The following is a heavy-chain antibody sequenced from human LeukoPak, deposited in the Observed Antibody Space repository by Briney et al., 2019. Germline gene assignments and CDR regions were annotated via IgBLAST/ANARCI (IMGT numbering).Heavy chain of an antibody. Sequence: SETLSLTCAVYGGSFSGYYWSWIRQPPGKGLEWIGEINHSGSTNYNPSLKSRVTISVDTSKNQFSLKLSSVTAADTAVYYCARLAVAATIVPESSSGHGTPVT. CDR2: INHSGST. D-gene: IGHD6-19*01. CDR1: GGSFSGYY. V-gene: IGHV4-34*01. CDR3: ARLAVAATIVPESS. J-gene: IGHJ5*01.